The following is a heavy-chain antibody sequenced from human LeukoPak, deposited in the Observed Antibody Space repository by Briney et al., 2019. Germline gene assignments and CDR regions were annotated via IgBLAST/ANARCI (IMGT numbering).Heavy chain of an antibody. CDR2: VKSDGSDK. CDR3: ARDPRLLDY. V-gene: IGHV3-7*01. CDR1: GFTFSNYW. Sequence: PGGSLRLSCAASGFTFSNYWMSWIRQAPGKGLEWVANVKSDGSDKYYVDSVKGRFTISRDNAKNSLYLQMNSLRAEDTAVYYCARDPRLLDYWGQGTLVTVSS. J-gene: IGHJ4*02.